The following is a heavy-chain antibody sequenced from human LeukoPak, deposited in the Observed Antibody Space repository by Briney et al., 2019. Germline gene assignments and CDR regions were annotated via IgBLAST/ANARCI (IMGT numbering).Heavy chain of an antibody. J-gene: IGHJ4*02. CDR3: ARDLHYYGSGSYYKSGY. D-gene: IGHD3-10*01. CDR1: GYTFTGYY. V-gene: IGHV1-2*02. CDR2: INPNSGGT. Sequence: ASVKVSCKASGYTFTGYYMHWVRQAPGQGLEWMGWINPNSGGTNYAQKFQGRVTMTRDTSISTAYMELSRLRSDDTAVYYCARDLHYYGSGSYYKSGYWGQGTLVTVSS.